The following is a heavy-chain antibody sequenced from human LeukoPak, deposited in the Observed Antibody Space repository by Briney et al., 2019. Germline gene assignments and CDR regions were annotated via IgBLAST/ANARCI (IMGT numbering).Heavy chain of an antibody. CDR1: GFSINMHN. D-gene: IGHD1-26*01. CDR3: ANVVGAKDNY. J-gene: IGHJ4*02. V-gene: IGHV3-48*01. CDR2: IDSSSDTI. Sequence: GGSLRLSCAASGFSINMHNMNWVRQAPGKGLEWISYIDSSSDTIYYADSVKGRFTISRDNAKNSLYLQMNSLRAEDTAVYYCANVVGAKDNYWGQGTLVTVSS.